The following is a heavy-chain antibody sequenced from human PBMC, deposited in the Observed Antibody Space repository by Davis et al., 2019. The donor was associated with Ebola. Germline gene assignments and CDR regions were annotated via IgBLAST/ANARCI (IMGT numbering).Heavy chain of an antibody. CDR2: IYYSGST. V-gene: IGHV4-30-4*08. J-gene: IGHJ3*02. CDR3: ARVSTSILLWFGEGPFDI. D-gene: IGHD3-10*01. Sequence: PSETLSLTCTVSGGSISSGDYYWSWIRQPPGKGLEWIGYIYYSGSTYYNPSLKSRVTISVDTSKNQFSLKLSSVTAADTAVYYCARVSTSILLWFGEGPFDIWGQGTMVTVSS. CDR1: GGSISSGDYY.